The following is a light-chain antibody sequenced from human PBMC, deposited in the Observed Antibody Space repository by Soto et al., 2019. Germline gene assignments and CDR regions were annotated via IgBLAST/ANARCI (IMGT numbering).Light chain of an antibody. CDR3: QQYNDWPLT. CDR1: HSISGN. V-gene: IGKV3-15*01. CDR2: GTS. J-gene: IGKJ4*01. Sequence: EIVMTQSPDTLSVSPGDRATLSCRASHSISGNLAWYQQKPGQAPRLLIYGTSSRATGIPVRFSGSGSGTDFTVTISSLQSEDSAVYYCQQYNDWPLTFGGGTKVEIK.